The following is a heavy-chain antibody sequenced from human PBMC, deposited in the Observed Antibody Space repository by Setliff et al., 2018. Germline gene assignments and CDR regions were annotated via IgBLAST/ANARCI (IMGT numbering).Heavy chain of an antibody. Sequence: ASVKVSCKASGDTSTTYAIHWVRQAPGQGLEWMGWINPKTGGTNLAQKFQGWVSMTRDTSITTAYMELSRLTSDDMAVYFCARSDHLVVDGFDVWGQGTMVTV. V-gene: IGHV1-2*04. D-gene: IGHD3-16*01. CDR3: ARSDHLVVDGFDV. J-gene: IGHJ3*01. CDR1: GDTSTTYA. CDR2: INPKTGGT.